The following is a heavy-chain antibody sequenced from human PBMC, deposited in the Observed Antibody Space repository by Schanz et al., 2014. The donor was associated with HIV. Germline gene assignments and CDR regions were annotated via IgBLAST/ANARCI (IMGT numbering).Heavy chain of an antibody. D-gene: IGHD4-17*01. CDR3: AKSRGDSWPYGMDV. CDR2: TRNKASSYST. V-gene: IGHV3-72*01. J-gene: IGHJ6*02. CDR1: RFSFRGYG. Sequence: VQLVESGGGVVQPGRSLILSCAASRFSFRGYGMHWVRQTPGKGLEWVGRTRNKASSYSTEYAASVKGRFIVSRDDSKNLVYLQMNSLRAEDTAVYYCAKSRGDSWPYGMDVWGQGTTVTVSS.